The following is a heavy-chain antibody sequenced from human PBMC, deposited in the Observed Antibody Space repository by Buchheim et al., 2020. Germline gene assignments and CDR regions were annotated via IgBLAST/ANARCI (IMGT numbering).Heavy chain of an antibody. J-gene: IGHJ4*02. CDR2: ISSDGRNI. D-gene: IGHD1-26*01. V-gene: IGHV3-74*01. Sequence: EVQLVESGGGLLQPGGSLRLSCVASGFTLNSYWMYWVRQAPGKGLVCVSRISSDGRNIYYADSAKGRFTISRDDAKNTLYLQMNSLTAADTAVYYCARDEGSGTYVRGFDSWGQGAL. CDR1: GFTLNSYW. CDR3: ARDEGSGTYVRGFDS.